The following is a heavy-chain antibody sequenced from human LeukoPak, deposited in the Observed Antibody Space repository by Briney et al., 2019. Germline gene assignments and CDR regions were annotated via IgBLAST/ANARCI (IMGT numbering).Heavy chain of an antibody. J-gene: IGHJ4*02. CDR1: GGSFSGYY. D-gene: IGHD3-22*01. V-gene: IGHV4-34*01. Sequence: SETLSLTCAVYGGSFSGYYWSWIRQPPGKGLEWIGEINHSGSTNYNPSLKSRVTISVDTSKNQFSLKLSSVTAADTAVYYCARGRQYYDSSGYYRYRGQGTLVTVSS. CDR3: ARGRQYYDSSGYYRY. CDR2: INHSGST.